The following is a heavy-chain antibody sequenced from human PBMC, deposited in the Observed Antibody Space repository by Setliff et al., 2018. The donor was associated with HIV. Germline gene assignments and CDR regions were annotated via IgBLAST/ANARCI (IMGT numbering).Heavy chain of an antibody. J-gene: IGHJ4*02. CDR3: ARKGSGSSFDFEY. V-gene: IGHV1-3*01. CDR2: ITGGSGNT. D-gene: IGHD3-10*01. CDR1: GYTFTSYY. Sequence: ASVKVSCKASGYTFTSYYIHWVRQAPGQSLEWMGWITGGSGNTKYSEKFQGRVTLTRDTSVSTAYMELSSLRSEDTAVYYCARKGSGSSFDFEYWGQGTLVTVSS.